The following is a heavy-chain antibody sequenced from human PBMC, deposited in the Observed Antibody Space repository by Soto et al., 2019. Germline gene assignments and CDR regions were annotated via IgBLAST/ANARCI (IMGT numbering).Heavy chain of an antibody. V-gene: IGHV4-59*01. CDR3: SSGWYWVPLNY. Sequence: PSETLSLTCTVSGGSISSYYWSWIRQPPGKGLEWIGYIYYSGSTNYNPSLKSRVTISVDTSKNQFSLKLSSVTAADTAVYYCSSGWYWVPLNYWGQGTLVTVSS. CDR2: IYYSGST. CDR1: GGSISSYY. J-gene: IGHJ4*02. D-gene: IGHD6-19*01.